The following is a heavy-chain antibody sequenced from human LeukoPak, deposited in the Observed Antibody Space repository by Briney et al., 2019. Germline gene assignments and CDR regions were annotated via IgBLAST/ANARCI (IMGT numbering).Heavy chain of an antibody. Sequence: GGSLRISCAASGFTFSSYGMHWVRQAPGKGLEWAAVISYDGGNKYYADSVKGRFTISRDNSKNTPYLQMNSLRAEDTAVYYCAKVRGSSDYWGQGTLVTVSS. CDR1: GFTFSSYG. J-gene: IGHJ4*02. CDR3: AKVRGSSDY. V-gene: IGHV3-30*18. CDR2: ISYDGGNK. D-gene: IGHD1-26*01.